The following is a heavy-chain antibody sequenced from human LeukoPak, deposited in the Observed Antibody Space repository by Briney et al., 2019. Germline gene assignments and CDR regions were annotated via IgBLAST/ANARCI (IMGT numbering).Heavy chain of an antibody. Sequence: GASVKVSCKASRYTFTGYYMHWVRQAPGQGLEWMGWINPNSGGTNYAQKFQGRVTMTRDTSISTAYMELSRLRSDDTAVYYCARDLGYCSSTSCSDYWGQGTLVTVSS. J-gene: IGHJ4*02. D-gene: IGHD2-2*01. CDR2: INPNSGGT. CDR1: RYTFTGYY. CDR3: ARDLGYCSSTSCSDY. V-gene: IGHV1-2*02.